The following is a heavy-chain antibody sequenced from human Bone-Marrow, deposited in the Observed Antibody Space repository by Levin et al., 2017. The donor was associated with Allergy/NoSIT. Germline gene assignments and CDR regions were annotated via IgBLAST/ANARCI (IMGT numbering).Heavy chain of an antibody. CDR2: IWHHGRFL. J-gene: IGHJ6*02. CDR1: GFPFRDYG. D-gene: IGHD2-8*02. V-gene: IGHV3-33*01. Sequence: LSLTCAASGFPFRDYGMNWVRPAPGKGLEWVALIWHHGRFLSYGDSVKGRCTVSRDNSKNMLYLQMNSLSAADTAVYYCVRSQYCTGATCNYGMDVWGQGTTVTVSS. CDR3: VRSQYCTGATCNYGMDV.